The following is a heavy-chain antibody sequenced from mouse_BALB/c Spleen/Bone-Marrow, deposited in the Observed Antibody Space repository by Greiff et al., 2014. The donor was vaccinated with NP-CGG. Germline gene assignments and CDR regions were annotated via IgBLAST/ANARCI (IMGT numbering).Heavy chain of an antibody. D-gene: IGHD2-14*01. CDR2: IAPGSGST. J-gene: IGHJ2*01. CDR3: AYYRYDVNY. V-gene: IGHV1S41*01. Sequence: DLVKPGPSVKLSCKASGYTFTSYGINWIKQRPGQGLEWMGRIAPGSGSTYYNEMFKGKAILTVDTSSSTAYIQLSSMSSEDSDVYFCAYYRYDVNYWGQGTTLTVSS. CDR1: GYTFTSYG.